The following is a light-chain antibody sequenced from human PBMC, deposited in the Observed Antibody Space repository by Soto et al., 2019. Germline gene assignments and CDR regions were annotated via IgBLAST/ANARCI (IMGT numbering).Light chain of an antibody. V-gene: IGLV1-36*01. J-gene: IGLJ7*01. CDR3: AAWDDRLNGWL. CDR1: SSNIGNNA. Sequence: QSVLTQPPSVSEAPRQRVTISCSGSSSNIGNNAVNWYQQFPGKAPKLLIYYDDLLPSGVSDRFSGSKSGTSASLAISGLQFEDEADYYCAAWDDRLNGWLFGGGTQLTVL. CDR2: YDD.